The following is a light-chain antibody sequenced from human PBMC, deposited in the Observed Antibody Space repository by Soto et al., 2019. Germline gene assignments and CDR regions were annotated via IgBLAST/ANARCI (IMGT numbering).Light chain of an antibody. Sequence: EIVMTQSPVTLSVSPGERATLSFRASQSVRSNLAWYQQKPGQAPSLLIYGAFTRATGIPTRFSGSGSGREFTLTISSLQSEDSALYYCQQYSNWPTFGQGTRLEI. J-gene: IGKJ5*01. CDR3: QQYSNWPT. V-gene: IGKV3-15*01. CDR2: GAF. CDR1: QSVRSN.